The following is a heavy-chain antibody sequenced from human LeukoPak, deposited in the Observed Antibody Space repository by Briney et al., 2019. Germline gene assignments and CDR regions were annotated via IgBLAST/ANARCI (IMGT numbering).Heavy chain of an antibody. CDR3: ARDNWGMIFLSDP. CDR2: IYYDGST. J-gene: IGHJ5*02. Sequence: PSETLSLTCTVSGGSITSYYWNWIRQSPERGLEWIGYIYYDGSTSYNPSLKSRVSISLDTPKNQFSLRLTSVTAADTGMYYCARDNWGMIFLSDPWGQGALVTVSS. D-gene: IGHD2-21*01. V-gene: IGHV4-59*01. CDR1: GGSITSYY.